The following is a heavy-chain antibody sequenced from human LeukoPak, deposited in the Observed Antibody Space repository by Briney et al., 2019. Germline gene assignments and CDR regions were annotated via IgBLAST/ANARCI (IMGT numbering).Heavy chain of an antibody. CDR3: ARPLYGDYVQFDY. D-gene: IGHD4-17*01. CDR1: GYTFTGYY. J-gene: IGHJ4*02. Sequence: ASVKVSCKASGYTFTGYYMHWVRQAPGQGLEWMGWINPNSGGTNYAQKFQGRVTMTRDTSISTAYMELSRLRSDDTAVYYCARPLYGDYVQFDYWGQGTLVTVSS. V-gene: IGHV1-2*02. CDR2: INPNSGGT.